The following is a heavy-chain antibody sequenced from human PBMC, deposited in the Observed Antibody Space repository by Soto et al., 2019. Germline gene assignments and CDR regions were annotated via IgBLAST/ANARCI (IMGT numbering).Heavy chain of an antibody. J-gene: IGHJ4*02. CDR3: AKDGSHNFDY. CDR1: GFTFSHYA. D-gene: IGHD1-26*01. CDR2: MSYDGSNE. Sequence: GSLRLSCAASGFTFSHYAMHWVRQAPGKGLEWVALMSYDGSNEYYADSVKGRFTISRDNSKNTLYLQMNSLRAEDTDVYYCAKDGSHNFDYWGQGTLVTVSS. V-gene: IGHV3-30*18.